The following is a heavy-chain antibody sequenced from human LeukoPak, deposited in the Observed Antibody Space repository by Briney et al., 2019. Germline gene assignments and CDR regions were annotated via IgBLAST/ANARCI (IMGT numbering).Heavy chain of an antibody. V-gene: IGHV1-24*01. CDR3: AARDAAMGPDAFDI. D-gene: IGHD5-18*01. J-gene: IGHJ3*02. CDR1: GYTLTELS. Sequence: ASVKVSCKVSGYTLTELSMHWVRQAPGKGLEWMGGFDPEDGETIYAQKFQGRVTMTEDTSTDTAYMELSSLRSEDTAVYYCAARDAAMGPDAFDIWGQGTMVTVSS. CDR2: FDPEDGET.